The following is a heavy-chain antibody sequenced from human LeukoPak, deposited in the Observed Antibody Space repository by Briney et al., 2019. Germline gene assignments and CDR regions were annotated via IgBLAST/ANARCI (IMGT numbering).Heavy chain of an antibody. CDR3: ARATYCSSTSCLSFDY. CDR1: GGSISSYY. CDR2: IYYSGST. V-gene: IGHV4-59*01. Sequence: PSETLSLTCTVSGGSISSYYWSWIRQPPGKGLEWIGYIYYSGSTNYNPSLKSRVTISVDTSKNQFPLKLSSVTAADTAVYYCARATYCSSTSCLSFDYWGQGTLVTVSS. J-gene: IGHJ4*02. D-gene: IGHD2-2*01.